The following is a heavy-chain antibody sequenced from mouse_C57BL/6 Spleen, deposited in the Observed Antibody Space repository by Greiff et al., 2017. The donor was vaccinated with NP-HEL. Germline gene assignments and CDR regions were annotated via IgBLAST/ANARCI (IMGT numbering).Heavy chain of an antibody. D-gene: IGHD1-1*01. V-gene: IGHV1-31*01. CDR1: GYSFTGYY. CDR3: ASPYYYGSSWYFDV. CDR2: IYPYNGVS. J-gene: IGHJ1*03. Sequence: VQLQQSGPELVKPGASVKISCKASGYSFTGYYMHWVKQSHGNILDWIGYIYPYNGVSSYNQKFKGKATLTVDKSSSTAYMERRSLTSEDSAVYYCASPYYYGSSWYFDVWGTGTTVTVSS.